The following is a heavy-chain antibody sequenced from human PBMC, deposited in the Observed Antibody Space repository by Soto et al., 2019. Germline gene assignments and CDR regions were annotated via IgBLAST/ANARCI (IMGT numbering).Heavy chain of an antibody. J-gene: IGHJ6*02. CDR2: IFYSGST. CDR1: GGSINAFF. Sequence: SETLSLTCAVSGGSINAFFWSWVRQPPGKGLESIGYIFYSGSTNYNPSLKSRVTISLDTSKTQFSLNLTSVTAADTAVYYCATQTGLYYYGMDVWGQGTTVTVSS. CDR3: ATQTGLYYYGMDV. V-gene: IGHV4-59*01.